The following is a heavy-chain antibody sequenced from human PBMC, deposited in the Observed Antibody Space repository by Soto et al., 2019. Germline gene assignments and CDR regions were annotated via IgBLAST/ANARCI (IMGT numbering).Heavy chain of an antibody. CDR2: ISWNSGSI. CDR3: AKDSQPYYYCVGMAV. D-gene: IGHD2-2*01. V-gene: IGHV3-9*01. CDR1: GFTFDDYA. J-gene: IGHJ6*02. Sequence: EVQLVESGGGLVQPGRSLRLSCAASGFTFDDYAMHWVRQAPGKGLEWVSGISWNSGSIGYADSVKGRFTISRDNAKNALYLQTNILRAEDTALYYCAKDSQPYYYCVGMAVWGQRTTVTASS.